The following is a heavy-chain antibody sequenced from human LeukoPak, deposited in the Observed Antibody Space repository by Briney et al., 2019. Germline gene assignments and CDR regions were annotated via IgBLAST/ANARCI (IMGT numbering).Heavy chain of an antibody. CDR3: ARDLVVPAAIPGTFYCYYYGMDV. Sequence: SETLSLTCTVSGGSISSYYWSWIRQPPGKGLEWIGYIYYSGSTNYNPSLKSRVTISVDTSKNQFSLKLSSVTAADTAVYYCARDLVVPAAIPGTFYCYYYGMDVWGQGTTVTVSS. J-gene: IGHJ6*02. D-gene: IGHD2-2*02. V-gene: IGHV4-59*01. CDR1: GGSISSYY. CDR2: IYYSGST.